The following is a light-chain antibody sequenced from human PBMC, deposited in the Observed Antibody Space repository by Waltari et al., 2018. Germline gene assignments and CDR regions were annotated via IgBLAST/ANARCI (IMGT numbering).Light chain of an antibody. CDR1: SSDIGSYNY. CDR2: DVT. CDR3: SSYMDTTTLEL. Sequence: QSALTQPASVSGSPGQSITISCTGTSSDIGSYNYVSWYQQHPGKAPKLIIYDVTNRPSGVSNRFSGSKSGNTASLTISGLQAEVEADYYCSSYMDTTTLELFGGGTSLTVL. J-gene: IGLJ2*01. V-gene: IGLV2-14*03.